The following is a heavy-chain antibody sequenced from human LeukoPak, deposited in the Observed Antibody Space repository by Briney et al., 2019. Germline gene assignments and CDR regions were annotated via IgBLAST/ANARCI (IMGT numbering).Heavy chain of an antibody. Sequence: SETLSLTCAVYGGSFSGYYWSWIRQPPGKGLEWIGEINHSGSTNYNPSLKSRVTISVDTSKNQFSLKLSSVTAADTAVYYCARVVHYDFWSGYYPDYYYGMDVWGQGTTVTVSS. J-gene: IGHJ6*02. V-gene: IGHV4-34*01. CDR3: ARVVHYDFWSGYYPDYYYGMDV. D-gene: IGHD3-3*01. CDR2: INHSGST. CDR1: GGSFSGYY.